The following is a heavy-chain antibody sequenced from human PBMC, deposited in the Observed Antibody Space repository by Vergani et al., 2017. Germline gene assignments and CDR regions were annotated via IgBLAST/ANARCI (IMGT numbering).Heavy chain of an antibody. V-gene: IGHV3-23*01. D-gene: IGHD3-16*02. CDR2: ISGSGGRT. J-gene: IGHJ6*03. CDR3: AKTAGQGFALHYYYYMDV. Sequence: EVQLLESGGGLVQPGGSLRLSCAASGFTFSSYAMSWVRQAPGKGLEWVSAISGSGGRTYSADSGRGRFTISKDKSKNTLYLQMNSLRAEDTAVYYCAKTAGQGFALHYYYYMDVWGKGTTVTVSS. CDR1: GFTFSSYA.